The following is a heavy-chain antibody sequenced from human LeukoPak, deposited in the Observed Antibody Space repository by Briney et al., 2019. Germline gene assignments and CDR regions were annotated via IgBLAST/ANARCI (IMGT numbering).Heavy chain of an antibody. V-gene: IGHV4-59*01. CDR3: ARDGRISGYYYYTDAFDI. CDR1: SGSIRSYY. CDR2: IYYSEST. J-gene: IGHJ3*02. Sequence: SDTLSLTCTVSSGSIRSYYWICIRQPPRKGLEWIGYIYYSESTNYNPSLKSRVTISVDTSKNQFSLKLSSVTAADTAVYYCARDGRISGYYYYTDAFDIWGQGTMVTVSS. D-gene: IGHD3-22*01.